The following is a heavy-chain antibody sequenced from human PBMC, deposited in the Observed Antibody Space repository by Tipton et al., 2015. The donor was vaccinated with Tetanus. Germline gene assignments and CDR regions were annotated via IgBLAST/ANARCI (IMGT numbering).Heavy chain of an antibody. Sequence: SLRLSCAASGFTFRSYTMNWVRQAPGKGLEWVSAVSGSRGDTYYADSVKGRFTVSRDNSKDTLYLQLNSPRADDTAIYYCAKEALGVLDGWGRGTTVTVSS. CDR1: GFTFRSYT. CDR2: VSGSRGDT. J-gene: IGHJ6*04. CDR3: AKEALGVLDG. V-gene: IGHV3-23*01.